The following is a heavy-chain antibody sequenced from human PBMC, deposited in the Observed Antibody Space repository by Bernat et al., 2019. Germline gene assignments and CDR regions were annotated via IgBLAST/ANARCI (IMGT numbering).Heavy chain of an antibody. J-gene: IGHJ4*02. Sequence: EVQLVESGRGLVQPGGSLRLSCAASGFTFSSYSMNWVRQAPGKGLEWVSYISSSSSTIYYADSVKGRFTISRDNAKNSLYLQMNSLRAEDTAVYYCARAKDYGDVVFDYWGQGTLVTVSS. CDR2: ISSSSSTI. CDR1: GFTFSSYS. V-gene: IGHV3-48*01. D-gene: IGHD4-17*01. CDR3: ARAKDYGDVVFDY.